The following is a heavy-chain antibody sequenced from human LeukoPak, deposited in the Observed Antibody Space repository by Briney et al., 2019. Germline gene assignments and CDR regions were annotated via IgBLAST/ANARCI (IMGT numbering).Heavy chain of an antibody. D-gene: IGHD2-15*01. Sequence: SETLSLTCTVSGGSISSYYWSWIRQPPGRGLERIVGYIYYSGSTKYNPSLKSRVKSRVTISVNTSKSQFSLKLSSVTAADTAVYYCAITTPGGRSDYWGQGTLVTVSS. J-gene: IGHJ4*02. CDR2: IYYSGST. CDR3: AITTPGGRSDY. V-gene: IGHV4-59*01. CDR1: GGSISSYY.